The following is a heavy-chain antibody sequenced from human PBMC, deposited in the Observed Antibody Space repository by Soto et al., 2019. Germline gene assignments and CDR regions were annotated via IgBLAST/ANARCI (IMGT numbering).Heavy chain of an antibody. Sequence: PSETLSLTCAVYGGSFSGYYWSWIRQPPGKGLEWIGEINHSGSTNYNPSLKSRVTISVDTSKNQFSLKLSSVTAADTAVYYCARHPHPGTPNWFDPWGQGTLVTVSS. V-gene: IGHV4-34*01. J-gene: IGHJ5*02. CDR1: GGSFSGYY. D-gene: IGHD1-1*01. CDR2: INHSGST. CDR3: ARHPHPGTPNWFDP.